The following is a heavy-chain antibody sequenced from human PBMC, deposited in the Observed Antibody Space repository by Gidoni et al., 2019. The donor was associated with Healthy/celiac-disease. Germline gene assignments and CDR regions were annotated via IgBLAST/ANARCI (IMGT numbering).Heavy chain of an antibody. Sequence: QVQLVESGGGVVQPGRSLRLSCAASGFTFSSYAMHWVRQAPGKGLEWVAVISYDGSNKYYADSVKGRFTISRDNSKNTLYLQMNSLRAEDTAVYYCARVVSTRGPGETYYYYYMDVWGKGTTVTVSS. CDR3: ARVVSTRGPGETYYYYYMDV. V-gene: IGHV3-30-3*01. J-gene: IGHJ6*03. CDR1: GFTFSSYA. D-gene: IGHD2-2*01. CDR2: ISYDGSNK.